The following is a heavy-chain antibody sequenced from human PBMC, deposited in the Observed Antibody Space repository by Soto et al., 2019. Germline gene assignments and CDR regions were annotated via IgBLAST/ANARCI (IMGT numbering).Heavy chain of an antibody. J-gene: IGHJ4*02. CDR1: GGSISSSSYY. CDR3: ASLLLWFGEPYYFDY. D-gene: IGHD3-10*01. Sequence: SETLSLTCTVSGGSISSSSYYWGWIRQPPGKGLECIGNIYYSGSTYYNPSLKGRVIISVDTSKNQFSLKLSSVTAADTAVYYCASLLLWFGEPYYFDYWGQGTLVTVSS. V-gene: IGHV4-39*01. CDR2: IYYSGST.